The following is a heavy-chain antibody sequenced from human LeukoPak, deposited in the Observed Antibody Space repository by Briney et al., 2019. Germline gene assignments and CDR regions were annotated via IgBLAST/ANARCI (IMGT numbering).Heavy chain of an antibody. J-gene: IGHJ4*02. Sequence: SETLSLTCTVSGGSISSYYWTWIRQPPGKGLEWIGYIYYSGSTYYNPSLKSRVTISVDTSKNQFSLKLSSVTAADTAVYYCARYRSNLSGFDYWGQGTLVTVSS. V-gene: IGHV4-59*06. CDR1: GGSISSYY. CDR3: ARYRSNLSGFDY. CDR2: IYYSGST. D-gene: IGHD5-18*01.